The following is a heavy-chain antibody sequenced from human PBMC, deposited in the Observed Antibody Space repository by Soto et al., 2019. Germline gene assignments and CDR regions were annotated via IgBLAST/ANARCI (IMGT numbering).Heavy chain of an antibody. CDR1: GGTFSSYA. CDR2: IIPIFGTA. D-gene: IGHD5-18*01. Sequence: QVQLVQSGAEVKKPGSSVKVSCKASGGTFSSYAISWVRQAPGQGLEWMGGIIPIFGTANYTQKFQGRVTITADESTSTAYMELSSLRSEDTAVYYCARAGPLDTAMVTGWYYGMDVWGQGTTVTVSS. J-gene: IGHJ6*02. CDR3: ARAGPLDTAMVTGWYYGMDV. V-gene: IGHV1-69*01.